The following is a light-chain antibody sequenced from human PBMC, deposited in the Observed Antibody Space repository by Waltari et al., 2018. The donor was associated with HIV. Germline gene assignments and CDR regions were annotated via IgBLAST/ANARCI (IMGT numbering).Light chain of an antibody. Sequence: QSALPQPASVSGSPGQSITISCTGTSSDVGGSNYVSWYQQHPGKAPKLMIYDVSNRPSGVSNRFSGSKSGNTASLTISGLQAEDEADYYCSSYTSSSTWVFGGGTKLTVL. CDR2: DVS. CDR1: SSDVGGSNY. V-gene: IGLV2-14*03. J-gene: IGLJ3*02. CDR3: SSYTSSSTWV.